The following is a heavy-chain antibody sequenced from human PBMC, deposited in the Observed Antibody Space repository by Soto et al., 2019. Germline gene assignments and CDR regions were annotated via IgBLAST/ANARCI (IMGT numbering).Heavy chain of an antibody. Sequence: EVQVLESGGGLVQPGGSLRLSCAASGFTFRTYAMSWVRQAPGKGLEWVSVISGSTGKTYYADSVKGRFTISRDNSKNTLSLQMNSLRGEDTAVYFCAKNRGSGSPYYYNVEVWGQGTMVTVSS. D-gene: IGHD3-10*01. CDR2: ISGSTGKT. V-gene: IGHV3-23*01. CDR1: GFTFRTYA. J-gene: IGHJ3*01. CDR3: AKNRGSGSPYYYNVEV.